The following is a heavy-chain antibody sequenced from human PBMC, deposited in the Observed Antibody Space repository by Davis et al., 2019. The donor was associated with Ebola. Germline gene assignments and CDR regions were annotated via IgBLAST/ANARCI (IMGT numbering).Heavy chain of an antibody. CDR2: ISSDGSRK. CDR1: GFTFSSYG. CDR3: ATGSSGYYYFDY. J-gene: IGHJ4*02. V-gene: IGHV3-30*03. D-gene: IGHD3-22*01. Sequence: GESLKISCAASGFTFSSYGMHWVRQAPGKGLEWVAVISSDGSRKFYAESVKGRFTISRDNSKNTLYLQMHSLRAEDTAVYYCATGSSGYYYFDYWGQGTLVTVSS.